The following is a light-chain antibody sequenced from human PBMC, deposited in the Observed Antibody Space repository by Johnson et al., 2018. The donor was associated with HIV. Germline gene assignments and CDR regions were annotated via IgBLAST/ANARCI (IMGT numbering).Light chain of an antibody. CDR3: GTWDTSLSAGV. CDR2: EDN. J-gene: IGLJ1*01. Sequence: QSILTQPPSVSAAPGQTVNISCSGNVSNIESYFVSWYQQLPGAAPTLLIYEDNKRPSGIPYRFSGSKSGTSATLGITGLQTGDEADYYCGTWDTSLSAGVFGTGTRVTVL. CDR1: VSNIESYF. V-gene: IGLV1-51*02.